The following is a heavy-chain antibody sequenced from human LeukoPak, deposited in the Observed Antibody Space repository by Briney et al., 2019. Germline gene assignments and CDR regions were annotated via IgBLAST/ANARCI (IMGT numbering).Heavy chain of an antibody. V-gene: IGHV4-38-2*02. CDR1: GYSISSGYY. Sequence: SETLSLTCTVSGYSISSGYYWGWIRQPPGKGLEWIGSIYHSGSTYYNPSLKSRVTISVDTSKNQFSLKLSSVTAADTAVYYCARVWKAAALKRNYYYYYYVDVWGKGTTVTVSS. J-gene: IGHJ6*03. D-gene: IGHD2-2*01. CDR3: ARVWKAAALKRNYYYYYYVDV. CDR2: IYHSGST.